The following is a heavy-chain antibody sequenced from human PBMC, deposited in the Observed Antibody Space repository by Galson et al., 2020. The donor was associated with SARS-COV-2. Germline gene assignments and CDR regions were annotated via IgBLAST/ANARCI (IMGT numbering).Heavy chain of an antibody. J-gene: IGHJ6*02. CDR3: ARDWGRGTGDYYYYYGMDV. CDR1: GFTFSDYY. V-gene: IGHV3-11*04. Sequence: GESLKISCAASGFTFSDYYMTWIRQAPGKGLEWVSYISRTGSTIYYADPVKGRFTISRDNAKNSLYLQMNSLRAEDTAVYYCARDWGRGTGDYYYYYGMDVWGQGTTVTVSS. CDR2: ISRTGSTI. D-gene: IGHD7-27*01.